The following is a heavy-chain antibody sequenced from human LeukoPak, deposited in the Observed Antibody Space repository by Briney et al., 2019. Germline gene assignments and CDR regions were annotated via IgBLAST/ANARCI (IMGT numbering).Heavy chain of an antibody. CDR3: AKHGRESIFGVVIPFDY. CDR1: GFTFSSCA. J-gene: IGHJ4*02. V-gene: IGHV3-23*01. CDR2: ISGGGGST. Sequence: GGSLRLSCAASGFTFSSCAMSWLRQAPGKGLEWVSAISGGGGSTYYADSVKGRFTISKDNSKNTLYLQMNSLRAEDTAVYYCAKHGRESIFGVVIPFDYWGQGTLVTVSS. D-gene: IGHD3-3*01.